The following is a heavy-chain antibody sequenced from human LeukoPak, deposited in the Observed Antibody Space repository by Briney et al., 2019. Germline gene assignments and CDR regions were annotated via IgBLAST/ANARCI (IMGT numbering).Heavy chain of an antibody. V-gene: IGHV4-38-2*02. CDR2: IYHSGRA. J-gene: IGHJ4*02. CDR3: ARGRWTGHYIGNYFDY. Sequence: PSETLSLTCSVSGHSFSTDDFWVWIRQPPGKGLESIATIYHSGRAFYNPSLQSRVAITIDTPKNKFSLTVMSVTAADTAIYYCARGRWTGHYIGNYFDYWGQGILVRVSS. CDR1: GHSFSTDDF. D-gene: IGHD3/OR15-3a*01.